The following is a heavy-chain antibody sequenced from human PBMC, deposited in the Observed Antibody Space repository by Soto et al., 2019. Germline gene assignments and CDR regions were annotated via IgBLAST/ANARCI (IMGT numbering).Heavy chain of an antibody. V-gene: IGHV3-9*01. D-gene: IGHD2-2*01. J-gene: IGHJ4*02. CDR1: GFTFDDYA. CDR2: ISWNSGSI. Sequence: EVQLVESGGGLVQPGRSLRLSCAASGFTFDDYAMHWVRQAPGKDLEWVSGISWNSGSIGYADSVKGRFTISSDNAKNALXLQMNSLRAEDTALYYCAKVGCSSTSCYALDYWGQGTLVTVSS. CDR3: AKVGCSSTSCYALDY.